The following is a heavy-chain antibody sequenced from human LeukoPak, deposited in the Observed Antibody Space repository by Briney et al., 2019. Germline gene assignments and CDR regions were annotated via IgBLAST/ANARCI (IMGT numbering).Heavy chain of an antibody. V-gene: IGHV3-23*01. CDR1: EFSFSGYA. J-gene: IGHJ6*03. Sequence: GGSLRLSCAASEFSFSGYAMSWVRQAPGKGPEWVSTITSNSETTHYADSVKGRFTISRDNSKNTLYLQMNSLRAEDTAVYYCANDLWNGSMDVWGKGTTVTVAS. CDR3: ANDLWNGSMDV. CDR2: ITSNSETT. D-gene: IGHD2-15*01.